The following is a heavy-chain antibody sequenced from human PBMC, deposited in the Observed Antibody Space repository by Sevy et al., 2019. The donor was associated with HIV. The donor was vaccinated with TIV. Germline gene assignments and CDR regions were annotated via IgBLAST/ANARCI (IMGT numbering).Heavy chain of an antibody. CDR3: AKDYDSSGYNYVRRYGMDV. CDR2: TSDDGSSK. CDR1: GFTFRTYG. J-gene: IGHJ6*02. V-gene: IGHV3-30*18. D-gene: IGHD3-22*01. Sequence: GGSLRLSCAASGFTFRTYGMHWVRQAPGKGLEWVAVTSDDGSSKYDADSVKGRFAISRDNSKNTLYLQMNSLRAEDTAVYYCAKDYDSSGYNYVRRYGMDVWGQGTTVTVSS.